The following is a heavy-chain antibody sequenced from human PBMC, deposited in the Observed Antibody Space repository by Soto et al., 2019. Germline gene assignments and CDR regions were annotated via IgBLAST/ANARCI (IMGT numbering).Heavy chain of an antibody. Sequence: GGSLRLSCAASGFTFNDAWMNWVRQAPGKGLEWVGRVRSKADGGAIDYSAPVNGRFTISRDDSKKTLCLQMNSLKTEDTAVYYCPAGANAISNYSNFDCWCKGALVSVSS. J-gene: IGHJ4*02. V-gene: IGHV3-15*01. CDR3: PAGANAISNYSNFDC. D-gene: IGHD4-4*01. CDR2: VRSKADGGAI. CDR1: GFTFNDAW.